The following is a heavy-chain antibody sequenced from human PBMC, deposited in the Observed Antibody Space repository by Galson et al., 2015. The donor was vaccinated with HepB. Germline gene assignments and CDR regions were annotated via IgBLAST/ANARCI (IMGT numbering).Heavy chain of an antibody. D-gene: IGHD4-17*01. V-gene: IGHV3-7*01. CDR2: IKQDGSEK. CDR1: GFTFSSYW. J-gene: IGHJ4*02. Sequence: SLRLSCAASGFTFSSYWMSWVRQAPGKGLEWVANIKQDGSEKCYVDSVKGRFTISRDNAKNSLYLQMNSLRAEDTAVYYCARVADSDYGDHSHFDSWGQGTLVTVSS. CDR3: ARVADSDYGDHSHFDS.